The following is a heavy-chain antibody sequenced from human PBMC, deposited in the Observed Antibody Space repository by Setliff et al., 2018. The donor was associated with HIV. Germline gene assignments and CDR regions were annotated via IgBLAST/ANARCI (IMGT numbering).Heavy chain of an antibody. CDR1: GYTLTELT. D-gene: IGHD6-19*01. CDR3: ATAKEHWLTEGGFDF. CDR2: VDPEDGDT. Sequence: ASVKVSCKVSGYTLTELTMHWVRQAPGKGLEWMGRVDPEDGDTLYAQRFQGRVTMTEDSSTDTAYMELGSLTSDDTAVYYCATAKEHWLTEGGFDFWGQGTLVTVSS. V-gene: IGHV1-24*01. J-gene: IGHJ4*02.